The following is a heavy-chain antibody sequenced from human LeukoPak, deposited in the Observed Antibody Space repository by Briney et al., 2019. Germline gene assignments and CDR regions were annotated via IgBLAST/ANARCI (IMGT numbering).Heavy chain of an antibody. J-gene: IGHJ4*02. CDR3: ASPNDYGSGSFDY. V-gene: IGHV1-24*01. Sequence: ASVNVSCKVSGYTLTELSMHWVRQAPGKGLEWMGGFDPEDGETIYAQKFQGRVTMTEDTSTDTAYMELSSLRSEDTAVYYCASPNDYGSGSFDYWGQGTLVTVSS. CDR1: GYTLTELS. D-gene: IGHD3-10*01. CDR2: FDPEDGET.